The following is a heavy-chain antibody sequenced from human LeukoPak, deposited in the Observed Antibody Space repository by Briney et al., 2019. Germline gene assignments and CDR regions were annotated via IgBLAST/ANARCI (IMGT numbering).Heavy chain of an antibody. V-gene: IGHV3-23*01. CDR1: GFTFSSSA. Sequence: GGSLRLSCAASGFTFSSSAMSWVRQAPGKGLEWISLISGSGGGTYYADSVKGRFTISRDNSKKTLYLQMNSLRVEDTAVYYCARGDGYNDAEYLQHWGQGTLVTVS. J-gene: IGHJ1*01. CDR2: ISGSGGGT. D-gene: IGHD5-24*01. CDR3: ARGDGYNDAEYLQH.